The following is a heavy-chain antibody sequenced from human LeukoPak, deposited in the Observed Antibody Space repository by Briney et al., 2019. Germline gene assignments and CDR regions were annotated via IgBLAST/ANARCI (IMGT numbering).Heavy chain of an antibody. CDR2: INPNSGGT. CDR3: ARAMVRGVNRFDP. Sequence: ASVKVSCKASGYTFTGYYMHWVRQAPGQGLEWMGWINPNSGGTNYAQKFQGWVTMTRDTSISTAYMELSRLRSDDTAVYYCARAMVRGVNRFDPWGQGTLVTVSS. J-gene: IGHJ5*02. CDR1: GYTFTGYY. D-gene: IGHD3-10*01. V-gene: IGHV1-2*04.